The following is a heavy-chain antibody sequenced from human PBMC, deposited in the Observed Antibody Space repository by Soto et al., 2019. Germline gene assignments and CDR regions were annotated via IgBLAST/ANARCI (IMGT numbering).Heavy chain of an antibody. V-gene: IGHV1-46*01. D-gene: IGHD1-26*01. CDR1: GYTFTSCY. J-gene: IGHJ6*02. CDR2: INPSGGST. CDR3: ARDAPGGGEILYYYYYYGMDV. Sequence: GASVKVSCKASGYTFTSCYMHWVRQAPGQGLEWMGIINPSGGSTSYAQKFQGRVTMTRDTSTSTVYMELSSLRSEDTAVYYCARDAPGGGEILYYYYYYGMDVWGQGTTVTVYS.